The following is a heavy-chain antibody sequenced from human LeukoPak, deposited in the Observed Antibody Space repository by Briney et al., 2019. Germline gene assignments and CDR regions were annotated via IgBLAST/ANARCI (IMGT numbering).Heavy chain of an antibody. Sequence: ASVKVSCKASGYTFTNYGISWVRQAPGQGLEWMGWINPNSGGTNYAQKFQGRVTMTRDTSISTAYMELSRLRSDDTAVYYCARNTYYYDSSGYYPGAYWGQGTLVTVSS. D-gene: IGHD3-22*01. CDR2: INPNSGGT. CDR3: ARNTYYYDSSGYYPGAY. J-gene: IGHJ4*02. CDR1: GYTFTNYG. V-gene: IGHV1-2*02.